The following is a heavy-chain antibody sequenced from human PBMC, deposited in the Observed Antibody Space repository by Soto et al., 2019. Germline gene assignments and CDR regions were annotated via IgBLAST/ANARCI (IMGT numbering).Heavy chain of an antibody. D-gene: IGHD2-21*02. CDR2: ISAYNGNT. J-gene: IGHJ4*02. CDR1: GYTFTSYG. Sequence: APVKVSCKASGYTFTSYGISWVRQAPGQGLEWMGWISAYNGNTNYAQKLQGRVTMTTDTSTSTAYMELRSLRSDDTAVYYCARDCGGDCTLQNFDYWGQGTLVTVSS. V-gene: IGHV1-18*01. CDR3: ARDCGGDCTLQNFDY.